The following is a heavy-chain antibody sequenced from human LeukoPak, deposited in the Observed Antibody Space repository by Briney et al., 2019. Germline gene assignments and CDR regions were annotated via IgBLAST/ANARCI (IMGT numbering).Heavy chain of an antibody. CDR1: GGSISSGGYY. CDR3: ARVLRYDSSGYLNWFDP. V-gene: IGHV4-31*03. D-gene: IGHD3-22*01. Sequence: PSQTLSLTCTVSGGSISSGGYYWSWIRQHPGKDLEWIGYIYYSGSTYYNPSLKSRVTISVDTSKNQFSLKLSSVTAADTAVYYCARVLRYDSSGYLNWFDPWGQGTLVTVSS. CDR2: IYYSGST. J-gene: IGHJ5*02.